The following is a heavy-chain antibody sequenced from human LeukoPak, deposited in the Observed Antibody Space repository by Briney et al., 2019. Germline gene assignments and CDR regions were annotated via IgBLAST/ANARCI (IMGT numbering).Heavy chain of an antibody. CDR2: IYSGGST. CDR1: GFTVSSNY. CDR3: ARVHCSSTIWPIDY. V-gene: IGHV3-53*01. J-gene: IGHJ4*02. Sequence: GGSLRLSCAASGFTVSSNYMSWVRQAPGKGLEWVSVIYSGGSTYYAASVKARFTISRDNSKNTLYLQMNSLRAEDTAVYYCARVHCSSTIWPIDYWGQGTLVTVSS. D-gene: IGHD2-2*01.